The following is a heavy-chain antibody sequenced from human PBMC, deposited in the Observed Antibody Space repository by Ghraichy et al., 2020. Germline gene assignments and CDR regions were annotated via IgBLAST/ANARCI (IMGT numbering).Heavy chain of an antibody. J-gene: IGHJ4*02. V-gene: IGHV4-38-2*02. D-gene: IGHD1-26*01. CDR1: GYSISSDYY. CDR2: VHHSGST. CDR3: ARDLRGSYQSQYDF. Sequence: SENLSLTCAVSGYSISSDYYWAWTRQPPGKGLEWIGSVHHSGSTYYNPSLKSRVTISVATSKNQLSLKVTSVTAADTAVYFCARDLRGSYQSQYDFWGQGTLVTVSS.